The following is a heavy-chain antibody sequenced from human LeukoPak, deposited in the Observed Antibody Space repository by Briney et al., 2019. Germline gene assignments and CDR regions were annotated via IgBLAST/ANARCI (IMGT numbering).Heavy chain of an antibody. CDR2: MNPNSGNT. Sequence: ASVKVSCKASGYTFTSYDINWVRQATGQGLEWMGWMNPNSGNTGYAQKFQGRVTITRNTSISTAYMELSSLRSEDTAVYYCARGPYYDYVWGSYRYYGGGLDYWGQGTLVTVSS. CDR3: ARGPYYDYVWGSYRYYGGGLDY. D-gene: IGHD3-16*02. V-gene: IGHV1-8*03. CDR1: GYTFTSYD. J-gene: IGHJ4*02.